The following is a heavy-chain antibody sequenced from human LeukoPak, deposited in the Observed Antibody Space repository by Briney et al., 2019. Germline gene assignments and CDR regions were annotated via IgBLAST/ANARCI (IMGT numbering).Heavy chain of an antibody. CDR2: INPNSGGT. CDR1: VYTFIYYN. CDR3: ARAGGYYYETSGYRQIFRYFDY. V-gene: IGHV1-2*02. D-gene: IGHD3-22*01. J-gene: IGHJ4*02. Sequence: ASVKVSCKASVYTFIYYNMHWVRQAPGQGREWMGWINPNSGGTIYAQKFQGRVTITTETSISTASMELSGLTSDDRAVYYCARAGGYYYETSGYRQIFRYFDYWGQGTLVTVSS.